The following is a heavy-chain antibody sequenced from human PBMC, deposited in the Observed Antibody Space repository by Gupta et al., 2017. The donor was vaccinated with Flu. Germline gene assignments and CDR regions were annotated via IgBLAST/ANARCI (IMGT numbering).Heavy chain of an antibody. Sequence: VESGGGVVQPGRSLRLCFAASGFSPGNYAMHWFRKAQGKGLEWLAGISHDGSQNYHTDSVKGRVIISRDNSKNTLYLQMSGLRTEDTAVYYCAKDWRWNNNIYGMNVWGQGPTVTVSS. D-gene: IGHD1-1*01. CDR2: ISHDGSQN. CDR1: GFSPGNYA. CDR3: AKDWRWNNNIYGMNV. V-gene: IGHV3-30*18. J-gene: IGHJ6*02.